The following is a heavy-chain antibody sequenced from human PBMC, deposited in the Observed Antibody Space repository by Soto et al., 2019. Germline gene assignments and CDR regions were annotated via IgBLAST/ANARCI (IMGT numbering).Heavy chain of an antibody. CDR3: AAGSVTIYYYYYYGMDV. D-gene: IGHD4-17*01. CDR1: GFTFTSSA. J-gene: IGHJ6*02. V-gene: IGHV1-58*01. CDR2: IVVGSGNT. Sequence: SVKVSCKASGFTFTSSAVQWVRQARGQRLEWIGWIVVGSGNTNYAQKFQERVTITRDMSTSTAYMELSSLRSEDTAVYYCAAGSVTIYYYYYYGMDVWGQGTTVTVSS.